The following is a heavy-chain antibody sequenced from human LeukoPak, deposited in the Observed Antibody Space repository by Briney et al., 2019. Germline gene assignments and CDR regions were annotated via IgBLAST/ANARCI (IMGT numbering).Heavy chain of an antibody. J-gene: IGHJ3*02. V-gene: IGHV4-31*03. CDR2: IYYSGST. CDR3: ARALGGGYCSSTSCYTAAFDI. CDR1: GGSISSGGYY. D-gene: IGHD2-2*02. Sequence: SETLSLTCTVSGGSISSGGYYWSWIRQHPGKGLEWIGYIYYSGSTYYNPSLKSRVTISVDTSKNQFSLKLSSVTAADTAVYYCARALGGGYCSSTSCYTAAFDIWGRGTMVTVSS.